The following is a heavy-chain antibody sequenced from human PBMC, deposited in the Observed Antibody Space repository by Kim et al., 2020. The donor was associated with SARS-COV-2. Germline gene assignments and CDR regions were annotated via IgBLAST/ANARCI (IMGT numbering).Heavy chain of an antibody. CDR2: T. J-gene: IGHJ4*02. Sequence: TNYAQELQGRVTMTTDTATSTAYMELRSLRSDDTAVYYCARGVSSSAYDYWGQGTLVTVSS. D-gene: IGHD6-13*01. V-gene: IGHV1-18*01. CDR3: ARGVSSSAYDY.